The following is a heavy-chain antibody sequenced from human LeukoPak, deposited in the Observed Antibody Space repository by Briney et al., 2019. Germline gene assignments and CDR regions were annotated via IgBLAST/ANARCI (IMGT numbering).Heavy chain of an antibody. CDR2: INPSGGST. CDR3: ARAGIVGATTTDY. V-gene: IGHV1-46*01. Sequence: ASVKVSCKASGYTFTSYGISWVRQAPGQGLEWMGIINPSGGSTSYAQKFQGRVTMTRDTSTSTVYMELSSLRSEDTAVYYCARAGIVGATTTDYWGQGTLVTVSS. J-gene: IGHJ4*02. D-gene: IGHD1-26*01. CDR1: GYTFTSYG.